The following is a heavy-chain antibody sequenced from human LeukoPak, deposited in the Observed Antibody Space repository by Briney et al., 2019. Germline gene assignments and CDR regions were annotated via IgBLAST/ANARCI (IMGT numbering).Heavy chain of an antibody. J-gene: IGHJ1*01. V-gene: IGHV4-59*08. CDR2: IYYTGST. CDR3: ATTGYCSGGSCYGEYFQH. Sequence: SETLSLTCTVSGGSISSYYWSWIRQPPGKGLEWIGYIYYTGSTNYNPSLKSRVTTSVDTFKNQFSLKLSSVTAADTAVYYCATTGYCSGGSCYGEYFQHWGQGTLVTVSS. CDR1: GGSISSYY. D-gene: IGHD2-15*01.